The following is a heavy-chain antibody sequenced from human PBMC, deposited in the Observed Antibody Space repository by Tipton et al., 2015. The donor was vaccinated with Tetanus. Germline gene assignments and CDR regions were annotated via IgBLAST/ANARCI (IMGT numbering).Heavy chain of an antibody. D-gene: IGHD3-22*01. J-gene: IGHJ5*02. Sequence: TLSLTCTVSGGSISSGGYYWSWIRQHPGKGLEWIGYIYYSGSTYYNPSLKSRVTISVDTSKNQFSLKLSSVTAADTAVYYCARTGYYDSSGYYSGFDWFDPWRQGALVAVSS. CDR1: GGSISSGGYY. CDR2: IYYSGST. CDR3: ARTGYYDSSGYYSGFDWFDP. V-gene: IGHV4-31*03.